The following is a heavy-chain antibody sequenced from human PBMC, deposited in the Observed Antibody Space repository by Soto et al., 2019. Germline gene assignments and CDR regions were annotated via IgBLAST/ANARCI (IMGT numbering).Heavy chain of an antibody. D-gene: IGHD3-22*01. J-gene: IGHJ4*02. CDR3: ARYYYDRSGYYYQHFDY. CDR1: GGSFSGYY. CDR2: INHSGST. Sequence: PSETLSLTXAVYGGSFSGYYWSWIRQPPGKGLEWIGEINHSGSTNYNPSLKSRVTISVDTSKNQFSLKLSSVTAADTAVYYCARYYYDRSGYYYQHFDYWGQGTLVTVS. V-gene: IGHV4-34*01.